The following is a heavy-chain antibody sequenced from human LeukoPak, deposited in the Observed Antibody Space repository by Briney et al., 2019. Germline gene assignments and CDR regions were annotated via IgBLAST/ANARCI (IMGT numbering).Heavy chain of an antibody. CDR2: ISAYNGNT. V-gene: IGHV1-18*01. CDR1: GYTFTSYG. D-gene: IGHD3-22*01. Sequence: ASVKVSCKASGYTFTSYGISWVRQAPGQGLEWMGWISAYNGNTNYAQKLQGRVTMTTDTSTSTAYMELRSLRSDDTAVYFCARDPPDYYDSSGYPPWGQGTLVTVSS. CDR3: ARDPPDYYDSSGYPP. J-gene: IGHJ5*02.